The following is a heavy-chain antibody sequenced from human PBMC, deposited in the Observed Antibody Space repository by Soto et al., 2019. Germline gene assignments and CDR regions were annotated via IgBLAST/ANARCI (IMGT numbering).Heavy chain of an antibody. D-gene: IGHD2-2*01. Sequence: SETLSLTCPVSGGSISSGDYYWSWIRQHPGKGLEWIGYIYYSGSTYYNPSLKSRVTISVDTSKNQFSLKLSSVTAADTAVYYCAMSRNPPNRAFDIWGQGTMVT. CDR2: IYYSGST. CDR1: GGSISSGDYY. V-gene: IGHV4-31*02. J-gene: IGHJ3*02. CDR3: AMSRNPPNRAFDI.